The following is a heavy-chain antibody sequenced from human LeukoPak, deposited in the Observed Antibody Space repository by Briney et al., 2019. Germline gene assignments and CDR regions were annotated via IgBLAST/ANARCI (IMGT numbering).Heavy chain of an antibody. J-gene: IGHJ4*02. D-gene: IGHD1-1*01. V-gene: IGHV3-74*01. CDR3: TRDWNDLDY. Sequence: QSGGSLRLSCAASGFTFSSYWMDWVRQVPGKGLVWVSGINSDGRMTRYAESVKGRFTISRDNSRNMLYLQMNSLRAEDTAVYYSTRDWNDLDYWGQGTLVTVSS. CDR1: GFTFSSYW. CDR2: INSDGRMT.